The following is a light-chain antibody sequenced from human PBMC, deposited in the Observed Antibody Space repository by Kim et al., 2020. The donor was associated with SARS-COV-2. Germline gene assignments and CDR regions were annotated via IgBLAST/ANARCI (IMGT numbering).Light chain of an antibody. Sequence: LSPGERAPLSCRASQNVRKYLVWYQQKPGQAPSLLIYDANNRATGVPARFSGSGFATDFTLTISSLEPEDFAVYYCQQRSDWPLTFGGGTKVDIK. V-gene: IGKV3-11*01. CDR2: DAN. CDR3: QQRSDWPLT. J-gene: IGKJ4*01. CDR1: QNVRKY.